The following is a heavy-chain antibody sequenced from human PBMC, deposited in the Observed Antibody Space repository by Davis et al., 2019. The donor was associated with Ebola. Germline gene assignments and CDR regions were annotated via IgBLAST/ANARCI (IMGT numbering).Heavy chain of an antibody. CDR1: GGSFSGYY. Sequence: MPSETLSLTCAVYGGSFSGYYWSWIRQPPGKGLEWIGEINHSGSTNYNPSLKSRVTISVDTSKNQFSLKLSSVTAADTAVYYCARGPSSYYYDSSGYYSLVRYFDYWGQGTLVTVSS. CDR2: INHSGST. CDR3: ARGPSSYYYDSSGYYSLVRYFDY. V-gene: IGHV4-34*01. D-gene: IGHD3-22*01. J-gene: IGHJ4*02.